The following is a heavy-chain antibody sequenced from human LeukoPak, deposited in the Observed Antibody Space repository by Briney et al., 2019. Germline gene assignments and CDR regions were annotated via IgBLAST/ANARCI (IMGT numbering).Heavy chain of an antibody. CDR1: GASITSYY. Sequence: PSETLSLTCTVSGASITSYYWTWIRQPPGKGLEWIGFIFHSRSTNYNPSPKSRTTISVDTSKNQFSLKLISVTAADTAVYYFARGGKGPVSCYYYMDVWGKGTTVTVSS. J-gene: IGHJ6*03. CDR2: IFHSRST. V-gene: IGHV4-59*08. D-gene: IGHD1-14*01. CDR3: ARGGKGPVSCYYYMDV.